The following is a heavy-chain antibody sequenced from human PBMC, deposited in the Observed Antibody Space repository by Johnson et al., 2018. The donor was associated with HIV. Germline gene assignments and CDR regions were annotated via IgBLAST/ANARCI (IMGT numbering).Heavy chain of an antibody. CDR1: GFTFSSYG. Sequence: QLVESGGGLVEPGGSLRLSCAASGFTFSSYGMHWVRQAPGKGLEWVAVISYDGSNKYYADSVKGRFTISRDNSKNTLYLQMNSLRAEDTAVYYCARVGSLAFDIWGQGTMVTVSS. CDR3: ARVGSLAFDI. V-gene: IGHV3-30*03. J-gene: IGHJ3*02. D-gene: IGHD3-16*01. CDR2: ISYDGSNK.